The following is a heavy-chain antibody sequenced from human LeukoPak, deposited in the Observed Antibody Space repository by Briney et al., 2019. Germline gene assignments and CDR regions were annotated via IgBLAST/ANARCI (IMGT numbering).Heavy chain of an antibody. CDR1: GYTFTGHY. D-gene: IGHD2-15*01. CDR3: ARAFYCSGGSCHYYYYGMDV. V-gene: IGHV1-8*02. CDR2: MNTSSGNT. J-gene: IGHJ6*02. Sequence: SLKLSCTASGYTFTGHYMRWVRQAPGHGLKSMGWMNTSSGNTGYAQKFQGRVTMTRNTSISTAYMELSSLRSEDTAVYYCARAFYCSGGSCHYYYYGMDVWGQGTTVTVSS.